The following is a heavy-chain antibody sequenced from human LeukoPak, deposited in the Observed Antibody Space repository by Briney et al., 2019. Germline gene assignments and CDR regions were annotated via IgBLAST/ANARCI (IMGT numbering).Heavy chain of an antibody. D-gene: IGHD2-2*01. CDR1: GYSISSGYY. Sequence: SETLSLTCTVSGYSISSGYYWGWIRQPPGKGLEWIGSIYYSGSTYYNPSLKSRVTISVDTSKNQFSLKLSSVTAADTAVYYCARHLGYCSSTSCYGAWFDPWGQGTLVTVSS. V-gene: IGHV4-38-2*02. CDR3: ARHLGYCSSTSCYGAWFDP. J-gene: IGHJ5*02. CDR2: IYYSGST.